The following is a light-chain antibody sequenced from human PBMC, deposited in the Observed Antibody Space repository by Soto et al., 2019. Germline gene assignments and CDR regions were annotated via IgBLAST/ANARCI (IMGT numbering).Light chain of an antibody. Sequence: IRMTQSPSSLSAPVGDRVTITYRASQSISSGLAWYQRKPGKAPKLLIYGASSLDSGVPSRFSGSGSGTEFTLTISSLQPDDFATYYCQQYNSYSRTFGQGTKVDI. CDR3: QQYNSYSRT. CDR2: GAS. CDR1: QSISSG. V-gene: IGKV1-5*01. J-gene: IGKJ1*01.